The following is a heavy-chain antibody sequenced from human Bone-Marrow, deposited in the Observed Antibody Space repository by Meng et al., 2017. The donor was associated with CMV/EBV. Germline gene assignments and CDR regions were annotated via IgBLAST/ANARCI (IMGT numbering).Heavy chain of an antibody. CDR2: IIPIVGIA. D-gene: IGHD6-13*01. Sequence: SVKVSCKASGGTFSSYTISWVRQAPGQGLEWMGRIIPIVGIANYAQRFQGRVTITADKSTSTAYMELSSLRSEDTAVYYCARTLRPRYSSSWYSVGYYYGMDVWGQGTTVTVSS. CDR3: ARTLRPRYSSSWYSVGYYYGMDV. V-gene: IGHV1-69*02. CDR1: GGTFSSYT. J-gene: IGHJ6*02.